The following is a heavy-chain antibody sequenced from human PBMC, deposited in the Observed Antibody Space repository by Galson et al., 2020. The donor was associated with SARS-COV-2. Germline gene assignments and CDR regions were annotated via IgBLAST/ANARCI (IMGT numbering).Heavy chain of an antibody. Sequence: GGSLRLSCAASGFTFSTYSMNWVRQAPGKGLEWVSYISSSGSTIYYGDSVKGRFTNSRDNAKNSLYLQLNSLRDEDTAVYYCARGYSTSSVSPQRYWGQGTLVTVSS. D-gene: IGHD6-6*01. CDR3: ARGYSTSSVSPQRY. CDR2: ISSSGSTI. CDR1: GFTFSTYS. V-gene: IGHV3-48*02. J-gene: IGHJ4*02.